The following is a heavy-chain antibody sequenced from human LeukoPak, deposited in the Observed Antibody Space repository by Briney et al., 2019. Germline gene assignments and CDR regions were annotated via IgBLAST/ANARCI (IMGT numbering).Heavy chain of an antibody. V-gene: IGHV3-23*01. J-gene: IGHJ3*02. CDR3: ARESELVRGAFDI. Sequence: GGSLRLSCAASGFTFSSYAMSWVRQAPGKGLEWVSAISGSGGSTYYADSVKGRFTISRDNAKNSLYLQMNSLRAEDTAVYYCARESELVRGAFDIWGQGTMVTVSS. CDR1: GFTFSSYA. D-gene: IGHD6-13*01. CDR2: ISGSGGST.